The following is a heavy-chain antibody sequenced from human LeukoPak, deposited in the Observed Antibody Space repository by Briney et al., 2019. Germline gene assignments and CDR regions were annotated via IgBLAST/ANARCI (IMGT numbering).Heavy chain of an antibody. CDR1: GGSISSGSYY. D-gene: IGHD6-19*01. CDR3: ARERSSGWYFAFDI. J-gene: IGHJ3*02. Sequence: SETLSLTCTVSGGSISSGSYYWSWIRQPAGKGLEWIGRIYASGSTNYNPSLKSRVTISVDTSKNQFSLKLSSVTAADTAVYYCARERSSGWYFAFDIWGQGTMVTVSS. CDR2: IYASGST. V-gene: IGHV4-61*02.